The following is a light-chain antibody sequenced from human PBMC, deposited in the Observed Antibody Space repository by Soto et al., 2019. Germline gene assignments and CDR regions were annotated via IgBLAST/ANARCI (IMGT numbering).Light chain of an antibody. V-gene: IGKV1-5*01. CDR2: DAS. Sequence: DIQMTQSPSTLFASVGDRVTITCRASQSISSWLAWYQQKPGKAPKLLIYDASSLESGVPSRFSGSGSGTEFTLTISSLQPDDFASYYCQQYNSYTWTYGLGTKVEIK. CDR3: QQYNSYTWT. J-gene: IGKJ1*01. CDR1: QSISSW.